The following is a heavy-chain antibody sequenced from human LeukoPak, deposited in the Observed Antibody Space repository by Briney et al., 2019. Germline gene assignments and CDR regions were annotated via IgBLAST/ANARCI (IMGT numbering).Heavy chain of an antibody. CDR1: GGTFSSYA. Sequence: ASVKVSFTASGGTFSSYAISWARQAPGQGLEWMGGIIPIFGTANYAQKFQGRVTITADESTSTAYMELSSLRSEDTAVYYCARDRDDSSGKFDYWGQGTLVTVSS. J-gene: IGHJ4*02. V-gene: IGHV1-69*13. D-gene: IGHD6-19*01. CDR3: ARDRDDSSGKFDY. CDR2: IIPIFGTA.